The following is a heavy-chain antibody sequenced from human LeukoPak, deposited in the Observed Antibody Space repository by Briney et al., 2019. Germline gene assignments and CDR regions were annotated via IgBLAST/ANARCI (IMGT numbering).Heavy chain of an antibody. Sequence: GRSLRLSCAASGFTFDDYAMHWVRQAPGKGLEWVSGIGWSSGSIGYADSVKGRFTISRDNAKNSLYLQMNSLRAEDTALYYCAKKGVPHWYFDLWGRGTLVTVSS. CDR1: GFTFDDYA. CDR3: AKKGVPHWYFDL. V-gene: IGHV3-9*01. J-gene: IGHJ2*01. D-gene: IGHD3-16*01. CDR2: IGWSSGSI.